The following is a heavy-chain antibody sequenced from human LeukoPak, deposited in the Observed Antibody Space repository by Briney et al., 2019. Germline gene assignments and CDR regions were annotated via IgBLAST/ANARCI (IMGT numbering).Heavy chain of an antibody. J-gene: IGHJ6*02. CDR1: GGSFSGYY. V-gene: IGHV4-34*01. D-gene: IGHD6-13*01. Sequence: SETLSLTCAVYGGSFSGYYWSWIRQPPGKGLEWIGEINHSGSTNYNASLKSRITISVDTSKNQFSLKLSSVTAADTAVYYCARGGWDRYSSSWYYYYYGMDVWGQGTTVTVSS. CDR3: ARGGWDRYSSSWYYYYYGMDV. CDR2: INHSGST.